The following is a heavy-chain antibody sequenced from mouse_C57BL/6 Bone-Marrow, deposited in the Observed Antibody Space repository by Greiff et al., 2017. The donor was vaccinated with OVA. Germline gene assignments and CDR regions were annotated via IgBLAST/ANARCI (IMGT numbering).Heavy chain of an antibody. CDR1: GYSFTSYY. Sequence: QVQLQQSGPELVKPGASVKISCKASGYSFTSYYIHWVKQRPGQGLEWIGWIYPGSGNTKYNEKFKGKATLTADPSSSTAYMQLSSLTSEDSAVYYCARCLGYFDVWGTGTTVTVSS. CDR3: ARCLGYFDV. V-gene: IGHV1-66*01. J-gene: IGHJ1*03. D-gene: IGHD6-1*01. CDR2: IYPGSGNT.